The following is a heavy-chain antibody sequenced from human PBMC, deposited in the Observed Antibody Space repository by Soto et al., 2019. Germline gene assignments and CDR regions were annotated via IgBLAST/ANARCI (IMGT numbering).Heavy chain of an antibody. CDR2: IIPIFGTA. CDR3: ARDVGRGYSYGLEPLPKNYYYYGMDV. V-gene: IGHV1-69*06. Sequence: QVPLVQSGAEVKKPGSSVKVSCKASGGTFSSYAISWVRQAPGQGLEWMGGIIPIFGTANYAQKFQGRVTITADKSTSTAYMELSSLRSEDTAVYYCARDVGRGYSYGLEPLPKNYYYYGMDVWGQGTTVTVSS. J-gene: IGHJ6*02. CDR1: GGTFSSYA. D-gene: IGHD5-18*01.